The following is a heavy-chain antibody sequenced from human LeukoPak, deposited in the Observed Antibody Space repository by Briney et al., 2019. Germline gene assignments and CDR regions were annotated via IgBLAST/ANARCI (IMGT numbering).Heavy chain of an antibody. CDR3: ARSGDYGSGSLYMDV. J-gene: IGHJ6*03. CDR1: GGSISSYY. Sequence: SETLSLTCTVSGGSISSYYWSWIRQPPGKGLEWIGYIYYSGSTNYNPSLKSRVTISVDTSKNQFSLKLSSVTAADTAVYYCARSGDYGSGSLYMDVWGKGTTVTISS. CDR2: IYYSGST. D-gene: IGHD3-10*01. V-gene: IGHV4-59*01.